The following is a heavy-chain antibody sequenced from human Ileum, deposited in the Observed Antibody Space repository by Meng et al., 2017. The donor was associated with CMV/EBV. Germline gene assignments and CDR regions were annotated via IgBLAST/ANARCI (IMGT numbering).Heavy chain of an antibody. D-gene: IGHD3-3*01. CDR3: VRGTYFEFLSGDVELGVDP. CDR1: GFTFSRFW. Sequence: GESLKISCAASGFTFSRFWMHWVRQAPGKGLLWVSYIASDGSKPGYADFVKGRFSISRDNAKNTLYLQMNSLRVEDSAMYYCVRGTYFEFLSGDVELGVDPWGQGTLVTVSS. J-gene: IGHJ5*02. V-gene: IGHV3-74*01. CDR2: IASDGSKP.